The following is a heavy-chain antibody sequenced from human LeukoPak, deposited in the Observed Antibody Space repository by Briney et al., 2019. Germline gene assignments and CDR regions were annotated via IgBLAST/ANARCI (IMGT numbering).Heavy chain of an antibody. J-gene: IGHJ6*04. CDR3: ARDLHCSSTSCHRYYYGMDV. Sequence: GGSLRLSCAASGFTFSSYSMNWVRQAPGKGLEWVSSISSSSSYIYYADSVKGRFTISRDNAKNSLYLQMNSLRAEDTAVYYCARDLHCSSTSCHRYYYGMDVWGKGTTVTVSS. CDR1: GFTFSSYS. D-gene: IGHD2-2*01. CDR2: ISSSSSYI. V-gene: IGHV3-21*01.